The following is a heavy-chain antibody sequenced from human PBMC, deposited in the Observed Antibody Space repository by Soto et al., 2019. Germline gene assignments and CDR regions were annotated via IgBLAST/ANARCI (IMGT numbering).Heavy chain of an antibody. Sequence: GASVKVSCKASGYTFTGYGISWVRQAPGQGLEWMGWISAYNGNTNYAQKLQGRVTMTTDTSTSTAYMELRSLRSDDTAVYYCARGISSPLAADAFDIWGQGTMVTVSS. CDR1: GYTFTGYG. V-gene: IGHV1-18*04. D-gene: IGHD3-3*02. CDR3: ARGISSPLAADAFDI. J-gene: IGHJ3*02. CDR2: ISAYNGNT.